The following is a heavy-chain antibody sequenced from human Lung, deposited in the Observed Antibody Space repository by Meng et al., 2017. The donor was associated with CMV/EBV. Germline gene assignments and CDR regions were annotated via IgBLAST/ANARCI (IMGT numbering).Heavy chain of an antibody. J-gene: IGHJ3*02. CDR3: ARRDRAYCGGNCYREAFDI. CDR2: IYPGDSDT. Sequence: GESLKISCTGSGYSFASYWIAWVRQMPGKGLEWMGIIYPGDSDTRYSPSFQGQVTISADQSISTAYLQWSSLKASDTAMYYCARRDRAYCGGNCYREAFDIWXQGTXVTVSS. CDR1: GYSFASYW. D-gene: IGHD2-21*01. V-gene: IGHV5-51*01.